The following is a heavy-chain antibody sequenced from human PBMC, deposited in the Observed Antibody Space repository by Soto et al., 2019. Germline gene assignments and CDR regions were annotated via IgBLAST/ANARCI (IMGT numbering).Heavy chain of an antibody. CDR2: ISYDGGNK. J-gene: IGHJ3*02. V-gene: IGHV3-30-3*01. CDR1: GFAFSSFV. Sequence: QVQLVESGGGVVQPGRSLRLSCADSGFAFSSFVMYWVRQAPGKGLEWVAVISYDGGNKYYADSVKGRFTISRDNSRNTLYLQMNSLRAEDTAVYYCARPMYSGIPWAFDIWGQGTMVTVSS. D-gene: IGHD1-26*01. CDR3: ARPMYSGIPWAFDI.